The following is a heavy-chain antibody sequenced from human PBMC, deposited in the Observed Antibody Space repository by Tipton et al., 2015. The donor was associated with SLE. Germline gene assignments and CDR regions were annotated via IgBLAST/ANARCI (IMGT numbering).Heavy chain of an antibody. CDR1: GFTVSSNY. D-gene: IGHD6-13*01. Sequence: SLRLSCAASGFTVSSNYMSWVRQAPGKGLEWASVIYSGGSTYYADSVKGRFTISRDNSKNTLYLQMNSLRAEDTAVYYCAREGIGAAALEYWGQGTLVTVSS. CDR3: AREGIGAAALEY. J-gene: IGHJ4*02. CDR2: IYSGGST. V-gene: IGHV3-53*01.